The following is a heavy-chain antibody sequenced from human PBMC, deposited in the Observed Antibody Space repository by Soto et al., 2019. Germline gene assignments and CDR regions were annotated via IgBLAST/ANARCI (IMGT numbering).Heavy chain of an antibody. V-gene: IGHV3-30-3*01. J-gene: IGHJ4*02. D-gene: IGHD3-22*01. CDR3: ARGWNYYDSSGYYYPFDY. CDR1: GFTFSSYA. Sequence: GGSLRLSCAASGFTFSSYAMHWVRQAPGKGLEWVAVISYDGSNKYYADSVKGRFTISRDNSKNTLYLQMNSLRAEDTAVYYCARGWNYYDSSGYYYPFDYWGQGTLVTVS. CDR2: ISYDGSNK.